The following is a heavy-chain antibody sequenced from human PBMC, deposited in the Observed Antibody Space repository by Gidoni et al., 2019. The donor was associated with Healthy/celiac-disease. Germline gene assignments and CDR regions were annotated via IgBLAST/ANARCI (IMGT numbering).Heavy chain of an antibody. D-gene: IGHD3-10*01. CDR3: ARSMVRGNYGMDV. V-gene: IGHV4-39*01. CDR2: IYDSVST. J-gene: IGHJ6*02. Sequence: QLQLQESGPGLVKPSETLSLTCTVSGGSISSSSYYWGWIRHPPGKGLAWLGRIYDSVSTYYNPSLKSRVTISVDTSKNQFSLKLSSVTAADTAVYYCARSMVRGNYGMDVWGQGTTVTVSS. CDR1: GGSISSSSYY.